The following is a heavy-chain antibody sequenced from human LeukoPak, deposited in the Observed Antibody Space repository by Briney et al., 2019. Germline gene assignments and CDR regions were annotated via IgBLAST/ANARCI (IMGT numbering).Heavy chain of an antibody. V-gene: IGHV3-21*01. D-gene: IGHD6-19*01. CDR2: ISSSSSYI. CDR1: GFTFSSYS. Sequence: GGSLRLSCAASGFTFSSYSMNWVRQAPGKGLEWVSSISSSSSYIYYADLVKGRFTISRDNAKNSLYLQMNSLRAEDTAVYYCARGGSSGWYFSTIYYFDYWGQGTLVTVSS. J-gene: IGHJ4*02. CDR3: ARGGSSGWYFSTIYYFDY.